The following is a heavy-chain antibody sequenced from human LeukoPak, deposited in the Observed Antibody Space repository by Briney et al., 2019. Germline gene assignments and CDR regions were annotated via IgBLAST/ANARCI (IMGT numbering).Heavy chain of an antibody. V-gene: IGHV4-59*01. CDR1: GGSISSYY. CDR2: IYNSGST. D-gene: IGHD6-13*01. Sequence: SETLSLTCTVSGGSISSYYWNWIRQPPGKGLEWIGYIYNSGSTNNNPSLKSRVTMSLDTSNDQFSLKVSSVTAADTAVYYCARGGSSWYADYWGQGTLVTVSS. CDR3: ARGGSSWYADY. J-gene: IGHJ4*02.